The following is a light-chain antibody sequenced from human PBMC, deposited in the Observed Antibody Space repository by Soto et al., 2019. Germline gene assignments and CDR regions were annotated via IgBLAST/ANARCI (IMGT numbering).Light chain of an antibody. Sequence: QSVLTQPASVSGSPGQSIAISCTGTSSDVGAYNYVSWYQQYPGKAPKLMIYDVSNWPSGVSDRFSGSKSGNTASLTISGLQAEDEADYYCSSYTTSFTYVFGTGTKVTVL. CDR3: SSYTTSFTYV. J-gene: IGLJ1*01. CDR2: DVS. V-gene: IGLV2-14*03. CDR1: SSDVGAYNY.